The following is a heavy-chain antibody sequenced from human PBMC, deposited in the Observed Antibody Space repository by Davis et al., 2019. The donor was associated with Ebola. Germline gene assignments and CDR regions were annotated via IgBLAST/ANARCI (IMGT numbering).Heavy chain of an antibody. V-gene: IGHV4-34*01. CDR1: GGSFSGYY. D-gene: IGHD3-10*01. CDR3: ARILGVRGVISWANWFDP. J-gene: IGHJ5*02. Sequence: SETLSLTCAVYGGSFSGYYWSWIRQPPGKGLEWIGEINHSGSTNCNPSLKSRVTISVDTSKNQFSLKLSSVTAADTAVYYCARILGVRGVISWANWFDPWGQGTLVTVSS. CDR2: INHSGST.